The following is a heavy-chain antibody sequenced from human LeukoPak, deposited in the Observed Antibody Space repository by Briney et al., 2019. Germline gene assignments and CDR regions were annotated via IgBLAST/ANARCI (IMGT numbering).Heavy chain of an antibody. V-gene: IGHV3-30*04. CDR1: GFTFSSYA. CDR3: ACSPTSYYYYMDV. J-gene: IGHJ6*03. Sequence: PGGSLRLSCAASGFTFSSYAVHWVRQAPGKGLEWVAVISYDGSNKYYADSVKGRFTISRDNSKNTLYLQMNSLRAEDMAVYYCACSPTSYYYYMDVWGKGTTVTVSS. CDR2: ISYDGSNK.